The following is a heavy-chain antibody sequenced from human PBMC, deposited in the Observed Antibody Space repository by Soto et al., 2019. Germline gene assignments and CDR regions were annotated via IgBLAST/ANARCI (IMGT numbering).Heavy chain of an antibody. CDR1: GGSIRNYF. CDR2: IYSSGNT. Sequence: QVQLQESGPGLVKPSETLSLICTVSGGSIRNYFWTWIRQPAGKGLEWIGRIYSSGNTVYNASLKSRVTMSIDMSKIQCSLKLSSMTAADTAVYYCVRDVESPGISGSWGAFDIWGQGTVVTVSS. J-gene: IGHJ3*02. V-gene: IGHV4-4*07. CDR3: VRDVESPGISGSWGAFDI. D-gene: IGHD1-20*01.